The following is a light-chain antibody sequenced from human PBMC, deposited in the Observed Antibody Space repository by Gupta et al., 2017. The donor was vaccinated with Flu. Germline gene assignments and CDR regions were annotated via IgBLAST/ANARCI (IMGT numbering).Light chain of an antibody. V-gene: IGLV2-8*01. CDR1: NSDVGTYNY. CDR2: DVN. Sequence: QCALTHPPSASVSLGQSLTISCTGTNSDVGTYNYVSWYQQHPGKAPKLLIYDVNKRPSGVTDRFSGSKSGNTASLTVSGLQAEDGADYYCSAYAGRNNFVVLGGGTKMTVL. J-gene: IGLJ2*01. CDR3: SAYAGRNNFVV.